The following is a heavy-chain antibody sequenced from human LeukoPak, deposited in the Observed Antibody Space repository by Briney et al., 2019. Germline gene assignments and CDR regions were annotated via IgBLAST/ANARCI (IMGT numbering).Heavy chain of an antibody. CDR2: IYYSGST. D-gene: IGHD1-1*01. J-gene: IGHJ4*02. CDR3: ARLWRAAIDY. Sequence: SETLSLTCTVSGGSISSSSYYWGWIRQPPGKGLEWIGSIYYSGSTYYNPSLKSRVTISVDTSKNQFSLKLTSVTAADTAVYYCARLWRAAIDYGGQGTLVTVSS. CDR1: GGSISSSSYY. V-gene: IGHV4-39*01.